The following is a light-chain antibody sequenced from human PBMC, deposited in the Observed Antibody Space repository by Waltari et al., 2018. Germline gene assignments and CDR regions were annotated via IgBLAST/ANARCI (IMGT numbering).Light chain of an antibody. CDR3: SAWDDSLNGHVI. J-gene: IGLJ2*01. CDR2: SNN. CDR1: WSNIGTNV. Sequence: QSLLTPPPSASGTPGQTVTISCSGSWSNIGTNVVRWYQQLPGTAPKLLIHSNNQRPSGVPDRFSCSKSGTSASLAISGLQSADEADYYCSAWDDSLNGHVIFGGGTKLTVL. V-gene: IGLV1-44*01.